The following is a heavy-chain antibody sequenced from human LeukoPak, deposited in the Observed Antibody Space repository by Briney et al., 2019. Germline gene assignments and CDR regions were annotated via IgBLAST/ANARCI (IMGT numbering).Heavy chain of an antibody. V-gene: IGHV3-21*01. Sequence: GGSLRLSCAASGFTFSSYSMNWVRQAPGKGLEWVSSISSSSSYIYYADSVKGRFTISRDNAKNSLYLQMNSLRAEDTAVYYCAREENIVVVPAAIYFDYWGQGTLVTVSS. J-gene: IGHJ4*02. CDR3: AREENIVVVPAAIYFDY. D-gene: IGHD2-2*01. CDR2: ISSSSSYI. CDR1: GFTFSSYS.